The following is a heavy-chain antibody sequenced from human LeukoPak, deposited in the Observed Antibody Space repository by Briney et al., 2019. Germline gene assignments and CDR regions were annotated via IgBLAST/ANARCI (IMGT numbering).Heavy chain of an antibody. CDR2: ISAYNCNT. Sequence: ASVKVSCKASGYTFTSYGISWVCQAPGQGIECVGWISAYNCNTNYAQKVKGRVTMTTDTSTSTAYMELRSLRSNDTDVYYCARDSSSGWPDWFDPWGQGTLVTVSS. CDR3: ARDSSSGWPDWFDP. J-gene: IGHJ5*02. D-gene: IGHD6-19*01. CDR1: GYTFTSYG. V-gene: IGHV1-18*01.